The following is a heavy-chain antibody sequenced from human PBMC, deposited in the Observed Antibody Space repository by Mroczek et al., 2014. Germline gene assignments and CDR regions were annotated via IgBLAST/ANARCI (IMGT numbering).Heavy chain of an antibody. CDR1: GFTFSSYG. CDR2: ISYDGSNK. V-gene: IGHV3-30*18. J-gene: IGHJ6*02. CDR3: AKNGLRRIYYYYGMDV. Sequence: QVQLVQSGGGVVQPGRSLRLSCAASGFTFSSYGMHWVRQAPGKGLEWVAVISYDGSNKYYADSVKGRFTISRDNSKNTLYLQMNSLRAEDTAVYYCAKNGLRRIYYYYGMDVWGQGTTVTVSS. D-gene: IGHD4-17*01.